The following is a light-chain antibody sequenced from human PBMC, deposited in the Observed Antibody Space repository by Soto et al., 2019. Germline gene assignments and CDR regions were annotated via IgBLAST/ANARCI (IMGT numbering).Light chain of an antibody. CDR2: AAS. Sequence: DIQMTQSPSSLSASVGDRVAITCRASQGMSNYLAWYQQKPGKVPKLLIYAASTLQSGVPSRFSGSGSGTDFTLTISSLQPEDVATYYCQKYNSAAFTFGPGTNVDIK. CDR3: QKYNSAAFT. J-gene: IGKJ3*01. V-gene: IGKV1-27*01. CDR1: QGMSNY.